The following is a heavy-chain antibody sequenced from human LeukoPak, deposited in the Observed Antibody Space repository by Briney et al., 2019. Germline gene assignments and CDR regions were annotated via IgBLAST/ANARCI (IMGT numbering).Heavy chain of an antibody. J-gene: IGHJ4*02. V-gene: IGHV4-59*08. D-gene: IGHD1-26*01. Sequence: SETLSLTCTVSGGSISSYYWSWIRQPPGKGLEWIGYIYYSGSTNYNPSLKSRVTISVDTSKNQFSLKLSSVTAADTAVYYCARKRGSYSAPIDYWGQGTLVTVSS. CDR1: GGSISSYY. CDR2: IYYSGST. CDR3: ARKRGSYSAPIDY.